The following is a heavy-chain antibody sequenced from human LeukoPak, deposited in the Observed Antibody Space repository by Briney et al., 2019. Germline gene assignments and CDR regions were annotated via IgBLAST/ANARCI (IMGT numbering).Heavy chain of an antibody. D-gene: IGHD1-14*01. CDR2: IKQDGSEK. CDR1: GFTFSSYW. CDR3: AREGGNQSRYYYYYYYMDV. V-gene: IGHV3-7*01. Sequence: GGSLRLSCAASGFTFSSYWMSWVRQAPGKGLEWVANIKQDGSEKYYVDSVKGRFTISSDNAKNSLYLQMNSLRAEDTAVYYCAREGGNQSRYYYYYYYMDVWGKGTTVTVSS. J-gene: IGHJ6*03.